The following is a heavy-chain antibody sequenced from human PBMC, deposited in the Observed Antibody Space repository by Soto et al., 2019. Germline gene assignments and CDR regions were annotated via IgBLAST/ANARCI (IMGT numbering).Heavy chain of an antibody. V-gene: IGHV3-11*03. D-gene: IGHD6-19*01. CDR1: GFTFSDYY. J-gene: IGHJ6*02. CDR3: ARLGYSSGWYVNYGMDV. Sequence: PGGSLRLSCAASGFTFSDYYMSWIRQAPGKGLEWVSYISSSSSYTNYADSVKGRFTISRDNAKNSLYLQMNSLRAEDTAVYYCARLGYSSGWYVNYGMDVWGQGTMVTVSS. CDR2: ISSSSSYT.